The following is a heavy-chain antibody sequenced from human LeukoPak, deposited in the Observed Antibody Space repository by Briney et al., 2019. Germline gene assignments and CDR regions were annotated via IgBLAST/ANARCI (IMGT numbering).Heavy chain of an antibody. CDR2: IDQYGRAK. CDR1: GFTFSNYW. V-gene: IGHV3-7*04. J-gene: IGHJ4*02. Sequence: GGSLGLSCAASGFTFSNYWMSWVRQAPGKGLEWVASIDQYGRAKYYVDSVRGRFTFSRDNTKNSLHLQMNSLRAEDTDVYYCARADSYGSILDYWGQGTRVIDSS. D-gene: IGHD5-18*01. CDR3: ARADSYGSILDY.